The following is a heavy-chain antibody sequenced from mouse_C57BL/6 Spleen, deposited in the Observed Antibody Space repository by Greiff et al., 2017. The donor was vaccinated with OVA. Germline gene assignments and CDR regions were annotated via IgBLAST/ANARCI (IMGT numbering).Heavy chain of an antibody. D-gene: IGHD1-1*01. CDR3: ASREGYGSSYWYFDV. J-gene: IGHJ1*03. CDR2: ISSGSSTI. Sequence: DVMLVESGGGLVKPGGSLKLSCAASGFTFSDYGMHWVRQAPEKGLEWVAYISSGSSTIYYADTVKGRFTISRDNAKNTLFLQMTSLRSEDTAMYYCASREGYGSSYWYFDVWGTGTTVTVSS. CDR1: GFTFSDYG. V-gene: IGHV5-17*01.